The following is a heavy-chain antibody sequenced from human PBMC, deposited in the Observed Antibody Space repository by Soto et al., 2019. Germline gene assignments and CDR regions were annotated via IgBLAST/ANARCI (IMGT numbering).Heavy chain of an antibody. J-gene: IGHJ3*02. CDR3: ALEQWLANAFDI. Sequence: SQTLSLTCAIPGDSVSSNSAAWNWIRQSPSRGLEWLGRTYYRSKWYNDYAVSVKSRITINPDTSKDQFSLQLNSVTPEDTAVYYCALEQWLANAFDIWGQGTMVTGSS. CDR1: GDSVSSNSAA. D-gene: IGHD6-19*01. V-gene: IGHV6-1*01. CDR2: TYYRSKWYN.